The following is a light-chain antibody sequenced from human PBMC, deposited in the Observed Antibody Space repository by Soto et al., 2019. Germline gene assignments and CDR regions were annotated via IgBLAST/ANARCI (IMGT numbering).Light chain of an antibody. V-gene: IGKV3-20*01. Sequence: EIVLTQSPGTLSLSPGERATLSCRASQSIRSRYLAWYQQKPGQAPRLLIYGASSRATGIPDRFSGSGSGTDFTLSISRLEPEDFAVYYCQQYGDSPWTFGQGTKVEIK. CDR2: GAS. J-gene: IGKJ1*01. CDR1: QSIRSRY. CDR3: QQYGDSPWT.